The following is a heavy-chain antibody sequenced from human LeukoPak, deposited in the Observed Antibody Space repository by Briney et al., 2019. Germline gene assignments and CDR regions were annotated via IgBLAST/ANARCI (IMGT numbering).Heavy chain of an antibody. J-gene: IGHJ4*02. CDR3: ARGYCSSISCVLFDY. CDR2: IHRGGST. Sequence: PSETLSLTCTVSGYSISSDYHWRWIRQPPGKGLEWIGSIHRGGSTYYNPSFKSRVTISLDTSKNQFSLKLSSVTAADTAVYYCARGYCSSISCVLFDYWGQGTLVTVSS. V-gene: IGHV4-38-2*02. D-gene: IGHD2-2*01. CDR1: GYSISSDYH.